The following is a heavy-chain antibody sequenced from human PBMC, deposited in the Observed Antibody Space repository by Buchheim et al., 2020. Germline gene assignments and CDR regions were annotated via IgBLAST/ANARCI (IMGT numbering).Heavy chain of an antibody. CDR2: IRSKANSYAT. CDR3: TPSGFWSGYSRGGMDV. J-gene: IGHJ6*02. Sequence: EVQLVESGGGLVQPGGSLKLSCAASGFTFSGSAMHWVRQASGKGLEWVGRIRSKANSYATAYAASVKGRFTISRDDSKNTAYLQMNSLKTEDTAVYYCTPSGFWSGYSRGGMDVWGQGTT. D-gene: IGHD3-3*01. CDR1: GFTFSGSA. V-gene: IGHV3-73*01.